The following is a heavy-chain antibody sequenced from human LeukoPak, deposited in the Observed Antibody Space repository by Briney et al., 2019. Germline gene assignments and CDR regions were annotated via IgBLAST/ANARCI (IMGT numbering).Heavy chain of an antibody. CDR2: IKQDGSEK. CDR3: AKATPMDRDAFDI. Sequence: GGSLRLSCAASGFTFSSYWMSWVRQAPGKGLEWVANIKQDGSEKYYVDSVKGRFTISRDNARNSLYLQMNSLRAEDTAVYYCAKATPMDRDAFDIWGQGTMVTVSS. J-gene: IGHJ3*02. D-gene: IGHD3/OR15-3a*01. V-gene: IGHV3-7*01. CDR1: GFTFSSYW.